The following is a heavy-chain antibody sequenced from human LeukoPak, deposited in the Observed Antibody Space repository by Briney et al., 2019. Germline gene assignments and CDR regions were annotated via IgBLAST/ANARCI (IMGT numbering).Heavy chain of an antibody. CDR3: AGDCSGGSCYSGDY. CDR1: GYTFTGYY. D-gene: IGHD2-15*01. J-gene: IGHJ4*02. Sequence: ASVKVSCKASGYTFTGYYIHWVRQAPGQGLEWMGRINPNSGGTNYAQKFQGRVTMTRDTSISTAYMELSRLRSDDAAVYYCAGDCSGGSCYSGDYWGQGTLVTVSS. CDR2: INPNSGGT. V-gene: IGHV1-2*06.